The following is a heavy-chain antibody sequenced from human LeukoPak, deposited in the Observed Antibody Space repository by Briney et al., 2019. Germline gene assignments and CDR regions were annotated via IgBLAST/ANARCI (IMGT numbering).Heavy chain of an antibody. Sequence: LETLSLTCTVSGGSISSSSYYWGWIRQPPGKGLEWIGSIYYSGSTYYNPSLKSRVTISVDTSKNQFSLKLSSVTAADTAVYYCAVGDGDYDFWSGYYTPFDYWGQGTLVTVSS. V-gene: IGHV4-39*01. D-gene: IGHD3-3*01. J-gene: IGHJ4*02. CDR2: IYYSGST. CDR1: GGSISSSSYY. CDR3: AVGDGDYDFWSGYYTPFDY.